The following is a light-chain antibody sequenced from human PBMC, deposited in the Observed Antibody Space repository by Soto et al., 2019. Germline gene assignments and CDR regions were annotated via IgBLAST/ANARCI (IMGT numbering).Light chain of an antibody. Sequence: AIRMTQSPSSLSASTGDRVTITCRASQGISSYLAWYQQKPGKAPKLLIYAASTLQSGVPSRFSGSGSGTDYTLTISCLQSEDFATYYCRQYYSYPRTFGQETKVEIK. CDR2: AAS. CDR3: RQYYSYPRT. V-gene: IGKV1-8*01. J-gene: IGKJ1*01. CDR1: QGISSY.